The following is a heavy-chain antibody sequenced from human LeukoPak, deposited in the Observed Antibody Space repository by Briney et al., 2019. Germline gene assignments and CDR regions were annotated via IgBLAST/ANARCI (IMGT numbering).Heavy chain of an antibody. CDR3: TRGGGGVFDT. Sequence: GGSLRLSCAASGFTFSSYSMNWVRQAPGKGLEWVSYISSSSSTIYYADSVKGRFTISRDNAKNSLYLQMNSLRVEDTAVYYCTRGGGGVFDTGGQGAMVIASS. CDR1: GFTFSSYS. CDR2: ISSSSSTI. V-gene: IGHV3-48*04. J-gene: IGHJ3*02. D-gene: IGHD3-16*01.